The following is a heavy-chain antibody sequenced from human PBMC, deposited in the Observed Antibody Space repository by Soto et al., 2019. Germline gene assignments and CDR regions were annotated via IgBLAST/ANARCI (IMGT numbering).Heavy chain of an antibody. Sequence: PSETLSLTCTVSGDSISSDYWSWIRQPPGKGLEWIGYIYHSGSTNYNPSLKSRVTISIGTSKNQFSLKVSSVTAADTAVYYCARSPKGLGNFDYWGQGTLVTVSS. V-gene: IGHV4-59*08. CDR2: IYHSGST. CDR3: ARSPKGLGNFDY. J-gene: IGHJ4*02. CDR1: GDSISSDY. D-gene: IGHD3-10*01.